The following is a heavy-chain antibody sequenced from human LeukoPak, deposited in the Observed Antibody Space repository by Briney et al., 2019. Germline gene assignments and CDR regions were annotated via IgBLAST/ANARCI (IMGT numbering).Heavy chain of an antibody. J-gene: IGHJ4*02. CDR3: ARADSRIYSGSYGYFDY. V-gene: IGHV1-18*01. Sequence: ASVKVSCKASGYTFTSYGISWVRQAPGQGLEWMGWISAYNGNTNYAQKLQGRVTMTTDTSTSTAYMELRSLRSDDTAVYYCARADSRIYSGSYGYFDYWGQGTLVTVSS. CDR2: ISAYNGNT. D-gene: IGHD1-26*01. CDR1: GYTFTSYG.